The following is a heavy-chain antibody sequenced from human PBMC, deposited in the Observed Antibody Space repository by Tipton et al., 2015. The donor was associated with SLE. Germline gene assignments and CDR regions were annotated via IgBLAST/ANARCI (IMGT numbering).Heavy chain of an antibody. D-gene: IGHD2-15*01. J-gene: IGHJ3*02. CDR3: ARDGILATYDGLDI. CDR2: LNDVGGSK. CDR1: GYDFAKYW. V-gene: IGHV3-74*01. Sequence: VQLVQSGAQVRKPGESLKISCKTSGYDFAKYWIGWVRQAPGKGLEWISRLNDVGGSKSYADSVKGRFTISRDNGKNTLYLQMNSLTAEDTAIYYCARDGILATYDGLDIWGQGTMVTVSS.